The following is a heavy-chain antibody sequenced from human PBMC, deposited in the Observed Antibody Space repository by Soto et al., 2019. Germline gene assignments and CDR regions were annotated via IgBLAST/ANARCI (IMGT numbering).Heavy chain of an antibody. CDR2: ISYDGSNK. Sequence: GGSLRLSCAASGFTFSSYGMHWVRQAPGKGLEWVAVISYDGSNKYYADSVKGRFTISRDNSKNTLYMQMNSLRAEDTAVYYCAKQQLVRDYYYGMDVWGQGTTVTVSS. CDR1: GFTFSSYG. V-gene: IGHV3-30*18. CDR3: AKQQLVRDYYYGMDV. D-gene: IGHD6-6*01. J-gene: IGHJ6*02.